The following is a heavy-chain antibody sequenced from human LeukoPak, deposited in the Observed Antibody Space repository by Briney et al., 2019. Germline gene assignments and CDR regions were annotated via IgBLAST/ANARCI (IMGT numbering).Heavy chain of an antibody. V-gene: IGHV1-2*06. J-gene: IGHJ4*02. CDR2: INPKSGGT. CDR3: ARTDNNYFGSGSYPPDY. CDR1: GYTFTDYD. Sequence: GASVKVSCKASGYTFTDYDIHWVRQAPGQGLQWMGRINPKSGGTHYAQKFEDRVTMTRDVFINTAYMELSRLRPDDTALYYCARTDNNYFGSGSYPPDYWGQGTLVSVSS. D-gene: IGHD3-10*01.